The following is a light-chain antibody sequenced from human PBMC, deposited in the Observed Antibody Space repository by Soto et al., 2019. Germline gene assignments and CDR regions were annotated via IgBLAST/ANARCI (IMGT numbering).Light chain of an antibody. CDR1: GTIGNH. CDR2: ATS. V-gene: IGKV1-39*01. Sequence: DIQLTHSPPSLSASAGDRVTITCRPRGTIGNHLNWYQQKPGNAPKLLLYATSNLQSVDPSRFSGRGAGTDLTLTISGLQPEDLETCYCQQSYSAPYTFGQGTKL. J-gene: IGKJ2*01. CDR3: QQSYSAPYT.